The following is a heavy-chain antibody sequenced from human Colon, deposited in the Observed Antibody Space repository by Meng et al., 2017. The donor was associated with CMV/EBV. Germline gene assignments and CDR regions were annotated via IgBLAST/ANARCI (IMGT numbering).Heavy chain of an antibody. D-gene: IGHD3-10*01. V-gene: IGHV1-2*06. CDR1: GYTFTAYS. CDR3: ASELRDGDYIDF. CDR2: INPNSGGT. J-gene: IGHJ4*02. Sequence: CKASGYTFTAYSIRGVRQAPGQGLEWMGRINPNSGGTNYGLKFQGRVTMTRDTSISTAYMELSWLRSDDTALYFCASELRDGDYIDFWGPGTLVTVSS.